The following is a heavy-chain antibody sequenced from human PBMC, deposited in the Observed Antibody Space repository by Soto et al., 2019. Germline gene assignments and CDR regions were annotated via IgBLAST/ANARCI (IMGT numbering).Heavy chain of an antibody. CDR3: ARAYLGRLPRRADYYYAMDV. D-gene: IGHD1-26*01. CDR1: GFSFRDYD. Sequence: EVQLVESGGGSVQPGESLRLSCAASGFSFRDYDMHWVRQRTGKGLELVSGLGAADDPYYIASVKGRFSVSRDNAQNSLDLQMNNMRVDDTAVDFCARAYLGRLPRRADYYYAMDVWGRGTTVTVSS. V-gene: IGHV3-13*05. CDR2: LGAADDP. J-gene: IGHJ6*02.